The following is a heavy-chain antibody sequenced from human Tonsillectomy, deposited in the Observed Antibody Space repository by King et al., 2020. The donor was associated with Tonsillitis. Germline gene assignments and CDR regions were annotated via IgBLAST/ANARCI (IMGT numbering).Heavy chain of an antibody. D-gene: IGHD6-13*01. CDR3: ARDRIAPSYYYYGMDV. V-gene: IGHV4-4*07. Sequence: QLQESGPGLVKPSETLSLTCTVSGGSISSYYWSWIRQPAGKGLEWIGRIYSSGRTNCNPSLKSRVTMSVDTSKNQFSLKLSSVTAADTALYYCARDRIAPSYYYYGMDVWGQGTTVTVSS. CDR1: GGSISSYY. J-gene: IGHJ6*02. CDR2: IYSSGRT.